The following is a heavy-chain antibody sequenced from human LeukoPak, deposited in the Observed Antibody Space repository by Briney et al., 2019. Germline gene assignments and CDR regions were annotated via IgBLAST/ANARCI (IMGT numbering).Heavy chain of an antibody. J-gene: IGHJ6*03. D-gene: IGHD3-3*01. CDR1: GFTFSSYS. CDR3: ARDQGITIFGVVNNYYYYYMDV. CDR2: ISSSSSYI. V-gene: IGHV3-21*01. Sequence: GGSLRLSCAASGFTFSSYSMNWVRQAPGKGLEWVSSISSSSSYIYYADSVKGRFTISRDNAKNSLYLQMNSLRAEDTAVYYCARDQGITIFGVVNNYYYYYMDVWGKGTTVTVSS.